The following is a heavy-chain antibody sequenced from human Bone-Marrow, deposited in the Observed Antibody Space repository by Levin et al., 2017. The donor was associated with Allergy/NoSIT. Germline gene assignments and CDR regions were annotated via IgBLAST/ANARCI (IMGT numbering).Heavy chain of an antibody. V-gene: IGHV4-59*01. J-gene: IGHJ5*02. D-gene: IGHD3-10*01. Sequence: SETLSLTCTVSGGSISNYYWSWIRQPPGKGLEWIGYIHNSGSTNYNPSLKTRITISVDTSKNQFSLRLSSVTAADTAVYYCARHLSGTEFWFDPWGHGTLVTVSS. CDR2: IHNSGST. CDR3: ARHLSGTEFWFDP. CDR1: GGSISNYY.